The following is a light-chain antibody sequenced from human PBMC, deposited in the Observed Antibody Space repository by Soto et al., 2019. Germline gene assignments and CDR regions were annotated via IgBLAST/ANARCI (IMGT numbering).Light chain of an antibody. CDR3: QQYFNTPFT. V-gene: IGKV4-1*01. CDR2: WAS. Sequence: DTVMTQSPDSLAVSLGERATINCRSSRSILSSSNNKNYLAWYQQKPGQPPKLLVYWASTRESGVPDRFSGSGSGTDFTLTISSLQAEDVAVYSCQQYFNTPFTFGPGTKVEIK. J-gene: IGKJ3*01. CDR1: RSILSSSNNKNY.